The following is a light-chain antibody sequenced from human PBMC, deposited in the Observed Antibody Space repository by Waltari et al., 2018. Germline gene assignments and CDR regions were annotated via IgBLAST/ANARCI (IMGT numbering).Light chain of an antibody. CDR1: QGIRND. CDR2: AAS. J-gene: IGKJ1*01. V-gene: IGKV1-6*01. Sequence: AIQMTQSPSSLSASVGDRVTITCRASQGIRNDLGWYQQKPGKAPKLLIYAASSLQSGVPSRFSGSGSVTEFTLTISSLQPDDFATYYCQQYNHYSTFGQGTKVEIK. CDR3: QQYNHYST.